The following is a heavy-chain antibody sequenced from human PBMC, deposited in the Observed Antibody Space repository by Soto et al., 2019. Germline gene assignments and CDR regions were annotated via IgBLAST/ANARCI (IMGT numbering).Heavy chain of an antibody. J-gene: IGHJ6*03. CDR1: GFTFSSYS. Sequence: VQLVESGGGLVKPGGSLRLSCAASGFTFSSYSMNWVRQAPGKGLEWVSSISSSSSYIYYADSVKGRFTISRDNAKNSLYLQMNSLRAEDTAVYYCARDAYCSSTSCYYYYYMDVWGKGTTVTVSS. V-gene: IGHV3-21*01. CDR2: ISSSSSYI. CDR3: ARDAYCSSTSCYYYYYMDV. D-gene: IGHD2-2*01.